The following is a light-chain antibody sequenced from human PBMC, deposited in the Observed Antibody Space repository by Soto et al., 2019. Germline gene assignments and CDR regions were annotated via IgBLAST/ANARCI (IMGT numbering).Light chain of an antibody. CDR1: QSVSSN. Sequence: ENVLTQSPATLSLSPGERATLSCRASQSVSSNLAWYQQKPGQAPRLLIYDASSRATGIPARFSGSGSGTDFTLTISSLQPEDFAVYYCHQRSNWPPTFGGGTKVEIK. V-gene: IGKV3-11*01. CDR3: HQRSNWPPT. CDR2: DAS. J-gene: IGKJ4*01.